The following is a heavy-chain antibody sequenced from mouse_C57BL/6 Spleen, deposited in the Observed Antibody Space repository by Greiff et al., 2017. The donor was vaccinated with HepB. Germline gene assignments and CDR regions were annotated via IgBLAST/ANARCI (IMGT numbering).Heavy chain of an antibody. J-gene: IGHJ2*01. V-gene: IGHV3-6*01. CDR1: GYSITSGYY. CDR3: ASYYGYDNYFDY. CDR2: ISYDGSN. D-gene: IGHD2-2*01. Sequence: EVKLQESGPGLVKPSQSLSLTCSVTGYSITSGYYWNWIRQFPGNKLEWMGYISYDGSNNYNPSLKNRISITRDTSKNQFFLKLNSVTTEDTATYYCASYYGYDNYFDYWGQGTTLTVSS.